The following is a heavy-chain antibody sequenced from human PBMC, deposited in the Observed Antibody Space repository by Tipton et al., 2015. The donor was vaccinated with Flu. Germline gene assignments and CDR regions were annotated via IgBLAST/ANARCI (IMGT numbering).Heavy chain of an antibody. D-gene: IGHD1-26*01. J-gene: IGHJ6*02. Sequence: TLSLTCSVSGDSIGRGYCWGWIRQPPGKGLEWIGNICHSGSTYDNPSLKSRVTISVDTSKNQFSLKLSSVTAADTAVYYCARDNLLQSGGTRPYYYYGMDVWGQGTTVTVSS. CDR3: ARDNLLQSGGTRPYYYYGMDV. CDR1: GDSIGRGYC. V-gene: IGHV4-38-2*02. CDR2: ICHSGST.